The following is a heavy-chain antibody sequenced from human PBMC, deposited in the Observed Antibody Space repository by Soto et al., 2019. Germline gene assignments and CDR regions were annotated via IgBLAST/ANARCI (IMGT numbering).Heavy chain of an antibody. D-gene: IGHD1-20*01. CDR1: GYTFTDYD. V-gene: IGHV1-8*02. J-gene: IGHJ4*02. CDR3: TRNLYNTGDFDH. Sequence: ASVKVSCKASGYTFTDYDINWVRQATGQGLEWLGWMTPKSGYTGYAQKFQGRVTLTRDTSRGTAYMELSSLTSEDTAVYYCTRNLYNTGDFDHWGQGTLVTVPQ. CDR2: MTPKSGYT.